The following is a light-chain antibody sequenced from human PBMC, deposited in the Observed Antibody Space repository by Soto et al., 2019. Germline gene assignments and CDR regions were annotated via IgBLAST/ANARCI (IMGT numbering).Light chain of an antibody. CDR2: AAS. J-gene: IGKJ1*01. CDR1: QSISSY. Sequence: DILKTQSPSSLSASVGDRVTITCRASQSISSYLNWYQQKPGKAPKLLIYAASSLQSGVPSRFSGSGSGTDFTLTISSLQPEDFATYYCQQSYSTPWTFGQGTKVDI. CDR3: QQSYSTPWT. V-gene: IGKV1-39*01.